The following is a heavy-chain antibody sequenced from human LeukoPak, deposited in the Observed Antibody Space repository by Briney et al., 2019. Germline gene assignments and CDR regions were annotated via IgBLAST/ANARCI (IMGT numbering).Heavy chain of an antibody. D-gene: IGHD2-15*01. J-gene: IGHJ5*02. Sequence: GGSLRLSCAASGFTVSSNYMSWVRQAPGKGLEWVSVIYSGGNTYYADSVKGRFTISRDNSKNTLYLQMNSLRAEDTAVYYCAKDGSGGTFDPWGQGTLVTVSS. V-gene: IGHV3-66*02. CDR1: GFTVSSNY. CDR3: AKDGSGGTFDP. CDR2: IYSGGNT.